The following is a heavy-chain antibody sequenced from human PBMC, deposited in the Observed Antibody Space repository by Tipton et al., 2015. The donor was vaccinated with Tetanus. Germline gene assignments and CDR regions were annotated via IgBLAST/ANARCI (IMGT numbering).Heavy chain of an antibody. Sequence: TLSLTCTISGGSVRGGDYQWNWIRQTPGKGLEWLAYISYSGRTNSNYSLKSRITVSQDTSKNQFSLKLTSVTAADTAVYYCARANYEFPKKGPFDSWGQGTLVAVSS. CDR2: ISYSGRT. D-gene: IGHD3-3*01. CDR1: GGSVRGGDYQ. CDR3: ARANYEFPKKGPFDS. V-gene: IGHV4-61*08. J-gene: IGHJ4*02.